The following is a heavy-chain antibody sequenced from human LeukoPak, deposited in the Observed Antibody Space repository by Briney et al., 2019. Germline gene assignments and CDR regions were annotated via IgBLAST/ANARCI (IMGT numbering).Heavy chain of an antibody. Sequence: GGSLRLSCAASGFTFSSYWMHWVRQAPGKGLVWVSRINGDGSSTSYADSVKGRFTISRDNAKNTLYLQMNSLRAEDTAVYYCGLSMVRALSPDYWGQGTLVTVSS. V-gene: IGHV3-74*01. D-gene: IGHD3-10*01. CDR3: GLSMVRALSPDY. CDR1: GFTFSSYW. J-gene: IGHJ4*02. CDR2: INGDGSST.